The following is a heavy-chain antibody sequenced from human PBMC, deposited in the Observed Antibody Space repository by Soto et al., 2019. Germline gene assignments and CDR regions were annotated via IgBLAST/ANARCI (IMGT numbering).Heavy chain of an antibody. CDR1: GFTFSSYS. CDR3: ARDWFMEPLGGGTWGYYYYYYMDV. CDR2: ISSSSSTI. D-gene: IGHD3-16*01. Sequence: PGGSLRLSCGASGFTFSSYSMNWVRQAPGKGLEWVSYISSSSSTIYYADSVKGRFTISRDNAKNSLYLQMNSLRAEDTAVYYCARDWFMEPLGGGTWGYYYYYYMDVWGKGTTVTVSS. J-gene: IGHJ6*03. V-gene: IGHV3-48*01.